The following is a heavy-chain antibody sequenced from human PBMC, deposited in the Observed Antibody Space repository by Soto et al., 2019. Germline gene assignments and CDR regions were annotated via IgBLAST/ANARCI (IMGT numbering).Heavy chain of an antibody. Sequence: TSETLSLTCPVSGCSISSYYWSWIRQPPGKGLEWIGYIYYSGSTNYNPSLKSRVTISVDTSKNQFSLKLSSVTAADTAVYYCARDHGDYYYYYMDVWGKGTTVTVSS. CDR3: ARDHGDYYYYYMDV. J-gene: IGHJ6*03. D-gene: IGHD4-17*01. CDR1: GCSISSYY. CDR2: IYYSGST. V-gene: IGHV4-59*01.